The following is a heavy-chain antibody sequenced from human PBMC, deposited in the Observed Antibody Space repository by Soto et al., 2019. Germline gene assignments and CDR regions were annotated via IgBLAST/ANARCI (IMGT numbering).Heavy chain of an antibody. J-gene: IGHJ4*02. CDR2: ISYDGSNK. D-gene: IGHD3-22*01. CDR3: AKDHYDSSGYYRPLPLDY. V-gene: IGHV3-30*18. Sequence: PGGSLRLSCAASGFTFSSYGMHWVRQAPGKGLEWVAVISYDGSNKYYADSVKGRFTISRDNSKNTLYLQMNSLRAEDTAVYYCAKDHYDSSGYYRPLPLDYWGQGTLVTVSS. CDR1: GFTFSSYG.